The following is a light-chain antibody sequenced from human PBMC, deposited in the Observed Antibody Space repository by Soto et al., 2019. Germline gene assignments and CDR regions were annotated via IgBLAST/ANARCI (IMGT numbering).Light chain of an antibody. CDR2: DAS. CDR3: QQYNSYSST. Sequence: DIQMTQSPSTLSASVGDRVTITCRASQSIGNWLAWYQQKPGKAPKLLIYDASSLESGVRSRFSGSGSGTEFTLTISSLQPDDFATYYCQQYNSYSSTFGHGTKVEVK. J-gene: IGKJ1*01. CDR1: QSIGNW. V-gene: IGKV1-5*01.